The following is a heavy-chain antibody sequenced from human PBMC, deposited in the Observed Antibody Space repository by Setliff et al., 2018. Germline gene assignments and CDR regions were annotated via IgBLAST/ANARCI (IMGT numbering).Heavy chain of an antibody. J-gene: IGHJ6*03. CDR3: ARSRYTNRWYEMSAMDV. CDR2: ISTSGSTI. D-gene: IGHD6-13*01. V-gene: IGHV3-48*01. Sequence: GSLRLSCAASGFTFSNYGMTWVRQAPGKGLEWISYISTSGSTIYYADSVKGRFTISRDKAHHSLFLQMNSLRAEDTAVYYCARSRYTNRWYEMSAMDVWGKGTTVT. CDR1: GFTFSNYG.